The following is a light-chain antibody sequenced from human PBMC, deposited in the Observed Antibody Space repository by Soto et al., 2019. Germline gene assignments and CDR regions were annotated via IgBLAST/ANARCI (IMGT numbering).Light chain of an antibody. CDR3: QQYGSSWT. CDR1: QSVSSSY. J-gene: IGKJ1*01. Sequence: EIVLTQSPGTLSLSPGERATLSCRASQSVSSSYLAWYQQKPGRAPRLLIYGASSRATGIPDRFSGSGSGTDFTLTISRLEPEDFAVYYCQQYGSSWTFGQGTKVDNK. CDR2: GAS. V-gene: IGKV3-20*01.